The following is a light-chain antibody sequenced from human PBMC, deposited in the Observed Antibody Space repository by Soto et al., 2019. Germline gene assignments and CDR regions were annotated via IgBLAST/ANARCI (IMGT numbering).Light chain of an antibody. CDR3: AAWDDSLSGYV. V-gene: IGLV1-47*01. CDR2: RNN. CDR1: SSNIGGKY. Sequence: LTHAPSATGTPVQSVIITCSGSSSNIGGKYVYWYQQLPGTAPKLLIYRNNQRPSGVPDRFSGSKSGTSASLAISGLRSEDEADYYCAAWDDSLSGYVFGTGTKAPS. J-gene: IGLJ1*01.